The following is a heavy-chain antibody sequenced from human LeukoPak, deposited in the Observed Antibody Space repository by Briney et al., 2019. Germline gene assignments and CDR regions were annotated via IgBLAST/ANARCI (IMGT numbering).Heavy chain of an antibody. J-gene: IGHJ4*02. V-gene: IGHV3-21*01. CDR2: ISSSSIYI. D-gene: IGHD2-2*01. CDR3: AACSSNCYVSYY. Sequence: GGSLRLSCAASGFTSSVYNMNWVRQAPGKGLEWVSSISSSSIYIYYADSVKGRFTISRDDAKSSLYLQMNSLRAEDTAVYYCAACSSNCYVSYYWGQGTLVTVSS. CDR1: GFTSSVYN.